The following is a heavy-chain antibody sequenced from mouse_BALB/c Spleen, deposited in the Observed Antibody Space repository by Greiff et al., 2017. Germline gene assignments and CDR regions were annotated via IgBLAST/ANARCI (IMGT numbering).Heavy chain of an antibody. J-gene: IGHJ4*01. CDR3: TRDGYGMDY. CDR1: GFTFSSYT. Sequence: EVQGVESGGGLVKPGGSLKLSCAASGFTFSSYTMSWVRQTPEKRLEWVATISSGGSYTYYPDSVKGRFTISRDNAKNTLYLQMSSLKSEDTAMYYCTRDGYGMDYWGQGTSVTVSS. D-gene: IGHD2-2*01. CDR2: ISSGGSYT. V-gene: IGHV5-6-4*01.